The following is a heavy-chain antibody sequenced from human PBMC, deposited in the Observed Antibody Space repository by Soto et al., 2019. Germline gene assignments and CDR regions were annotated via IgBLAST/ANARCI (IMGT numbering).Heavy chain of an antibody. J-gene: IGHJ3*02. CDR1: GISLSTSGVG. V-gene: IGHV2-5*01. CDR3: ARGLATLPVFAFDI. CDR2: IYWNDDK. Sequence: QITLKGSGPTLVKPTQTLTLTCTLSGISLSTSGVGLGWIRQTPGKALEWLALIYWNDDKHYSPSLKSRLTITKDTSKNQAVLTMTNMDPVDTATYYCARGLATLPVFAFDIWDQGTVVTVSS. D-gene: IGHD1-1*01.